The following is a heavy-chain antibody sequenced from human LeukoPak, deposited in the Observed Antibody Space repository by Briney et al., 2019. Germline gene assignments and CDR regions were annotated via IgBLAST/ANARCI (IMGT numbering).Heavy chain of an antibody. D-gene: IGHD1-7*01. CDR3: AKDFPGGTGTIV. Sequence: PGGSLRLSCVASGFTFSDYYMSWVRQAPGKGLEWVSAISGSGGSTYYADSVKGRFTISRDNSKNTLYLQMNSLRAEDTAVYYCAKDFPGGTGTIVWGRGTLVTVSS. CDR2: ISGSGGST. V-gene: IGHV3-23*01. J-gene: IGHJ4*02. CDR1: GFTFSDYY.